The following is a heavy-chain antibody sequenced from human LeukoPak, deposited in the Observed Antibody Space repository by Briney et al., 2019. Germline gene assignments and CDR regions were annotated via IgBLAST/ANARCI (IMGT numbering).Heavy chain of an antibody. CDR1: GYPFTRFA. J-gene: IGHJ6*02. Sequence: ASVNVSCMASGYPFTRFAINWVRQAPGQGLEWMGWISTHNGNTKYAETLQGRLTMTTDTSTNTAYMELRGLRSDDTVVYYCARNLGEEHNLYYGLDVWGQGTTVAVSS. D-gene: IGHD3-10*01. CDR2: ISTHNGNT. V-gene: IGHV1-18*01. CDR3: ARNLGEEHNLYYGLDV.